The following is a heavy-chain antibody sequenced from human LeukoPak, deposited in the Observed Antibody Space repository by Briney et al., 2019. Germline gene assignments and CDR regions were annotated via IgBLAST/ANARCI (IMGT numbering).Heavy chain of an antibody. V-gene: IGHV4-59*01. D-gene: IGHD4-17*01. J-gene: IGHJ3*02. CDR3: ARVRTGLYDAFDI. CDR1: GDSISNYY. CDR2: IYYSGSI. Sequence: SETLSLTCTVSGDSISNYYWSWIRQPPGKGLMWIGYIYYSGSINYNPSLKSRVTISVDTSKNQFSLKLSSVTAADTAVYYCARVRTGLYDAFDIWGQGTMVTVSS.